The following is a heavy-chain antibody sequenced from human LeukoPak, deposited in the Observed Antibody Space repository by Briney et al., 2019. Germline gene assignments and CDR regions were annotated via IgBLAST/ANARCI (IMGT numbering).Heavy chain of an antibody. CDR2: IGYDGSGK. D-gene: IGHD6-25*01. V-gene: IGHV3-30*03. J-gene: IGHJ4*02. Sequence: GGSLRLSCEASGFTFSDYALHWVRQAPGKGLEWVAAIGYDGSGKNYADSVKGRFTISRDNSKNTLTLYMESLGPEDTAVYFCARDLTWIGAVITETYCFVYWGQGTLVTVSA. CDR3: ARDLTWIGAVITETYCFVY. CDR1: GFTFSDYA.